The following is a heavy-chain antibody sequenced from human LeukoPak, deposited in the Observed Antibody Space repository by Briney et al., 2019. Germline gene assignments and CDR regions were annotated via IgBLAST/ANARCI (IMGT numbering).Heavy chain of an antibody. Sequence: ASVKVSCKASEYTFTGYYMHWVRQAPGQGLEWMGRINPNSGGTNYAQKFQGRVTMTRDTSISTAYMELSRLRSDDTAVYYCAREARSGSYRHFDYWGQGTLVTVSS. CDR3: AREARSGSYRHFDY. CDR1: EYTFTGYY. V-gene: IGHV1-2*06. CDR2: INPNSGGT. D-gene: IGHD1-26*01. J-gene: IGHJ4*02.